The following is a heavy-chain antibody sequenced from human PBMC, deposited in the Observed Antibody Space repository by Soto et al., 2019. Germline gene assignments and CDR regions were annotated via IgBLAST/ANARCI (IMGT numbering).Heavy chain of an antibody. Sequence: GESLKISCHASGYSFINYWIGWVLQLPGKGLEWMAIINPGNSETRYSPAFQGQVTISADRFITTVYLEWSSLKASDTAMYYCARPDNNYVASWGQGALVTVSS. CDR3: ARPDNNYVAS. V-gene: IGHV5-51*01. CDR1: GYSFINYW. CDR2: INPGNSET. D-gene: IGHD2-15*01. J-gene: IGHJ4*02.